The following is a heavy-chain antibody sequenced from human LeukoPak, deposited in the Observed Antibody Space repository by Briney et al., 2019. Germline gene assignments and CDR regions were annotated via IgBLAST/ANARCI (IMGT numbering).Heavy chain of an antibody. J-gene: IGHJ4*02. CDR2: IRYDGSNR. D-gene: IGHD2-2*01. V-gene: IGHV3-30*02. Sequence: GGSLRLSCAASGFTFSDYGMHWVRQAPGKGLVWVAFIRYDGSNRNYADSVKGRFTISRDSSKDTLYLQMNSLRAEDTAVYYCSKGGYCSTTSCDYWGQGTLVTVSS. CDR1: GFTFSDYG. CDR3: SKGGYCSTTSCDY.